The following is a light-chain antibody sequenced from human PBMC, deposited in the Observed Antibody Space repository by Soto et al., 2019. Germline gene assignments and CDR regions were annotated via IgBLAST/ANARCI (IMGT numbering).Light chain of an antibody. CDR3: QHYNSYSEA. CDR2: ATS. J-gene: IGKJ1*01. CDR1: QSISNY. V-gene: IGKV1-16*01. Sequence: DVQMTQSPSSLSASVGYRVTITCPASQSISNYLNWYQQKPGKAPKVLIYATSNLQSGVPSRFSGSGSGTEFTLTSSSLQPDDFATYYCQHYNSYSEAFGQGTKVDIK.